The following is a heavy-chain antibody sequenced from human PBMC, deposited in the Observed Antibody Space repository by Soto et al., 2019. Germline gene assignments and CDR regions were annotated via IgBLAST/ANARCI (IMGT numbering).Heavy chain of an antibody. Sequence: ASVKVSCKASGYSFRSYGINWVRQAPGQGLEWIGWVSGYNYNTKYAQKLQGRITETTDTSTNTAYMELRSLRSDDTAVYYCGRSSSMLGAGWSDSWGRGTLVTVSS. CDR2: VSGYNYNT. V-gene: IGHV1-18*01. D-gene: IGHD2-8*01. CDR1: GYSFRSYG. J-gene: IGHJ5*01. CDR3: GRSSSMLGAGWSDS.